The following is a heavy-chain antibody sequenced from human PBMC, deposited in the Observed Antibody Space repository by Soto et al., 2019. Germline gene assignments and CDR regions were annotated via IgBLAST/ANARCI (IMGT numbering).Heavy chain of an antibody. CDR2: INHYGST. CDR1: GGSFSSYY. D-gene: IGHD2-2*01. Sequence: QVQLQQWGAGLLKPSETLSLTCAVYGGSFSSYYWSWIRQPPGKGLEWIGQINHYGSTDYNPSLKSRGTISVDTSKNHFSLRLSSVTAADTAMYYCATHCSSTSCYYTFDPWGQGTLVTVSS. V-gene: IGHV4-34*01. CDR3: ATHCSSTSCYYTFDP. J-gene: IGHJ5*02.